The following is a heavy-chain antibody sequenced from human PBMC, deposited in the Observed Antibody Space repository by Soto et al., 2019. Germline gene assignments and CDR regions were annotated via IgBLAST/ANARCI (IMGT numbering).Heavy chain of an antibody. J-gene: IGHJ6*04. CDR3: ARQSIRYCVNGVCYPREKGGLFYGMDV. V-gene: IGHV4-39*01. Sequence: QVQLQESGPGLVKPSETLSLTCSFPGGTINSPSYYWGWIRQSPGRGLEWIGNIYFSGNTFYNPSLRSRVTMSVDTAENQFTLKLSAVTAADTAVYYCARQSIRYCVNGVCYPREKGGLFYGMDVWGKGFTVTVSS. CDR2: IYFSGNT. CDR1: GGTINSPSYY. D-gene: IGHD2-8*01.